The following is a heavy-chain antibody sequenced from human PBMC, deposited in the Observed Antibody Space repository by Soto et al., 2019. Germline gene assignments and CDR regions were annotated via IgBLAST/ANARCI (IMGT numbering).Heavy chain of an antibody. D-gene: IGHD6-19*01. Sequence: QVQLVESGGGVVQPGRSLRLSCAASGFTFSIYAMHWVRQAPGKGLDWVEVISKDGRNTYYADSVKGRFTISRDNSKNTLFLQMNSLRVEDTAVYYCARVTKEKWLVKWFDPWGQGTLVTVSS. CDR3: ARVTKEKWLVKWFDP. CDR2: ISKDGRNT. V-gene: IGHV3-30*04. CDR1: GFTFSIYA. J-gene: IGHJ5*02.